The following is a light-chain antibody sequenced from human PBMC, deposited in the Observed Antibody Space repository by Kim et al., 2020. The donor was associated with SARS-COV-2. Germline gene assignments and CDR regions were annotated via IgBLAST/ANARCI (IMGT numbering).Light chain of an antibody. Sequence: GKKVPIPCSGRSSNIGNNFVSCYQKSPGTAPKLLIYDNNERPSGIPDRFSGSKSGTSATLGITGLQTGDESDYYCGTWDTSLSAWVFGGGTQLTVL. V-gene: IGLV1-51*01. J-gene: IGLJ3*02. CDR2: DNN. CDR1: SSNIGNNF. CDR3: GTWDTSLSAWV.